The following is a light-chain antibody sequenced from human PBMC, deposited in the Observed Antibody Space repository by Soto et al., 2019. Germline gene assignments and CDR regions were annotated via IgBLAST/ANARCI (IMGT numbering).Light chain of an antibody. CDR3: AARDDSLSGPV. CDR1: SSNIGSNT. J-gene: IGLJ2*01. V-gene: IGLV1-44*01. CDR2: SNN. Sequence: QAVVTQPPSASGTPGQRVTISCSGSSSNIGSNTVNWYQQLPGTAPKLLIYSNNKRPSGVPDRFSGSKSGTSASLAISGLRSEDEADYYCAARDDSLSGPVFGGGTKVTVL.